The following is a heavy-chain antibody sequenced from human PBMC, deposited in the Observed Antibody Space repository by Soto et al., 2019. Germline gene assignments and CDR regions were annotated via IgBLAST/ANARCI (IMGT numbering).Heavy chain of an antibody. V-gene: IGHV5-51*01. J-gene: IGHJ6*02. CDR1: GYSFTSYW. CDR3: AREGRGAEHPHHGMDV. CDR2: IYPGDSDT. D-gene: IGHD1-26*01. Sequence: ESLKISCKGSGYSFTSYWIGWVRQIPGKGLEWMGIIYPGDSDTRYSPSFQGQVTISADKSISTAYLQWSSLKASDTAMYYCAREGRGAEHPHHGMDVWGQGTTVTVS.